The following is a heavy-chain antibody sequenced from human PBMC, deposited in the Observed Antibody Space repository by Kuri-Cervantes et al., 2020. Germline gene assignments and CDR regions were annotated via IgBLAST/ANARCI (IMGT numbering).Heavy chain of an antibody. Sequence: SVKVSCKASGGTFSSYAISWVRQAPGQGLEWMGGIIPIFGTANYAQKFQGRVTITTDESTSTAYMELSSLRAEDTAVYFCAKEFQVRDYYYHMDVWGKGTTVTVSS. J-gene: IGHJ6*03. CDR2: IIPIFGTA. CDR3: AKEFQVRDYYYHMDV. V-gene: IGHV1-69*05. CDR1: GGTFSSYA.